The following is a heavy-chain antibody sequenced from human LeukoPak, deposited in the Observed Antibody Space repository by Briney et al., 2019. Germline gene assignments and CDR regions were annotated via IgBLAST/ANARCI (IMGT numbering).Heavy chain of an antibody. CDR2: IKQDGSEK. V-gene: IGHV3-7*01. CDR1: GFTVSTYW. Sequence: PGGSMRLSCAAAGFTVSTYWMSWVSQAPRKVVEWVANIKQDGSEKYYVDSVKGRFTLSRDNAKSSLYLQMNSLRAEDTAMYYCARDSAGNDYWGQGTLVTVSS. J-gene: IGHJ4*02. CDR3: ARDSAGNDY. D-gene: IGHD6-13*01.